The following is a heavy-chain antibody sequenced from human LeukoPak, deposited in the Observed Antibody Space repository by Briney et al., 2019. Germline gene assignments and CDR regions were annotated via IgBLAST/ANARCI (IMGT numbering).Heavy chain of an antibody. CDR1: GFTFSGYE. V-gene: IGHV3-48*03. CDR3: ARDVRVGGGGMDV. CDR2: ISTSGNTI. D-gene: IGHD1-26*01. Sequence: QPGGSLRLSCAASGFTFSGYEMNWVRQAPGKGLEWVSCISTSGNTIYYADSLKGRFTVSRDNARNSLYLQMNSLRAEDTAVYYCARDVRVGGGGMDVWGQGTPVTVSS. J-gene: IGHJ6*02.